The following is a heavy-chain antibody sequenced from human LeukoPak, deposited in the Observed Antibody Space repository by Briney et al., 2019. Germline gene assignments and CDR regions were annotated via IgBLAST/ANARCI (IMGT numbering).Heavy chain of an antibody. CDR3: ARHPRYGGTPYAMDV. D-gene: IGHD4-23*01. Sequence: SETLSLTCTVSGGSISSNSYYWGWIRQPPGEGLEWIGSIYHSGSTYYNPSLKSRVAISVDTSKNQFSLELSSVTATDTAVYFCARHPRYGGTPYAMDVWGQGTTVTVSS. J-gene: IGHJ6*02. CDR1: GGSISSNSYY. CDR2: IYHSGST. V-gene: IGHV4-39*01.